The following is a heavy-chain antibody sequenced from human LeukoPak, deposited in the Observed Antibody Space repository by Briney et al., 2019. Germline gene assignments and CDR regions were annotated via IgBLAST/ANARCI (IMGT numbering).Heavy chain of an antibody. CDR2: ISYDGSNK. CDR3: AKRYGDTAMVDY. J-gene: IGHJ4*02. D-gene: IGHD5-18*01. Sequence: GGSLRLSCPASGFTFSSYAMHWVRQAPGKGLEWVAVISYDGSNKYYADSVKGRFTISRDNSKNTLYLQMNSLRAEDTAVYYCAKRYGDTAMVDYWGQGTLVTVSS. V-gene: IGHV3-30-3*02. CDR1: GFTFSSYA.